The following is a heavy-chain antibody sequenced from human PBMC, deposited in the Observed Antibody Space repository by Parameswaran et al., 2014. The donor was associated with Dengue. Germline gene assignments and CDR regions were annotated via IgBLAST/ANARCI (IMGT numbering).Heavy chain of an antibody. CDR2: ISRSDYYI. CDR3: AKDSHFYDSSGYFGDAFDM. V-gene: IGHV3-21*01. J-gene: IGHJ3*02. D-gene: IGHD3-22*01. Sequence: KWIRQPPGKGLEWVSSISRSDYYISYADSVRGRFTISRDNAKNSLYLQMNSLRVEDTAVYYCAKDSHFYDSSGYFGDAFDMWGPGTMVTVSS.